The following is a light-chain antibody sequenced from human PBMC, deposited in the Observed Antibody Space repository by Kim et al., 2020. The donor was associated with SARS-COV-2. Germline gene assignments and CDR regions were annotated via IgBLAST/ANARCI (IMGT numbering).Light chain of an antibody. Sequence: VSPGERATLYCRASQSVSSDLAWYQQKPGQAPRLLIYSASTRASSIPAKFSGSGSGTEFSLTISSLQSEDFAVYYCQQYNKRPETFGQGTKVDIK. CDR1: QSVSSD. CDR3: QQYNKRPET. J-gene: IGKJ1*01. V-gene: IGKV3-15*01. CDR2: SAS.